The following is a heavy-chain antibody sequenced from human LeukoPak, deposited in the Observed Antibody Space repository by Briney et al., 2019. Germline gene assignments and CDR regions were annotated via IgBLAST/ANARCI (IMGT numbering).Heavy chain of an antibody. V-gene: IGHV3-74*01. Sequence: GGSLRLSCAASGFTFSNYWMHWVRQAPGKGLVWVSRIDSDGSTTSYADSVKGRFTISRDNAKNTLCLQMNSLRTEDTAVYYCASAGSGWYYFDYWGQGTLVTVSS. CDR3: ASAGSGWYYFDY. J-gene: IGHJ4*02. CDR2: IDSDGSTT. D-gene: IGHD6-19*01. CDR1: GFTFSNYW.